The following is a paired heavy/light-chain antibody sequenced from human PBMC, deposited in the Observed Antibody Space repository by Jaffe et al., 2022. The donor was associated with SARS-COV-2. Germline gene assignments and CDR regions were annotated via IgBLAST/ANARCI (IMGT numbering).Light chain of an antibody. CDR3: MQGTHWPWT. CDR1: QSLVYSDGNTF. Sequence: DVVMTQSPLSLPVTLGQPASISCRSSQSLVYSDGNTFLNWFQQRPGQTPRRLIYKVSNRDSGVPDRFSGSGSGTDFTLKISRVEAEDVGVYYCMQGTHWPWTFGQGTKVEIK. J-gene: IGKJ1*01. V-gene: IGKV2-30*01. CDR2: KVS.
Heavy chain of an antibody. CDR2: ILYDGSNK. V-gene: IGHV3-30*04. Sequence: QVQLVESGGGVVQPGRSLRLSCAASGFTFSDFTMHWVRQAPGKGLEWVAVILYDGSNKFYADSVKGRFTISRDNSKNTLYLQMNSLGAEDTAVYYCASFEIRSAIDYWGQGTLVTVSS. CDR3: ASFEIRSAIDY. CDR1: GFTFSDFT. D-gene: IGHD3-9*01. J-gene: IGHJ4*02.